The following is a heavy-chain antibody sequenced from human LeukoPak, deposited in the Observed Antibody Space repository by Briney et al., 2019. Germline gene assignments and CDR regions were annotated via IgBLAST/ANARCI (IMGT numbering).Heavy chain of an antibody. CDR3: ARDPGEPVAAFDY. CDR1: GGSISSYY. D-gene: IGHD6-19*01. V-gene: IGHV4-59*01. Sequence: SETLSLTCTVSGGSISSYYWSWIRQPPGKGLEWIGYIYYSGSTNYNPSLKSRVTISVDTSKNQFSLKLSSVTAADTAVYYCARDPGEPVAAFDYWGQGTLVTVSS. CDR2: IYYSGST. J-gene: IGHJ4*02.